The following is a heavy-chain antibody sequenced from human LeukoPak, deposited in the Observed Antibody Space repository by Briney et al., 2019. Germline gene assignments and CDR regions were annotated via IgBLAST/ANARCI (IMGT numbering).Heavy chain of an antibody. CDR3: AREGGYSYGSNYFDY. V-gene: IGHV3-74*01. CDR2: INSDGSST. D-gene: IGHD5-18*01. CDR1: GFTFSSYW. J-gene: IGHJ4*02. Sequence: PGGSLRLSCAASGFTFSSYWMHWVRQALGEGLVWVSRINSDGSSTSYADSVKGRFTISRDNAKNTLYLQMNSLRAEDTAVYYCAREGGYSYGSNYFDYWGQGTLVTVSS.